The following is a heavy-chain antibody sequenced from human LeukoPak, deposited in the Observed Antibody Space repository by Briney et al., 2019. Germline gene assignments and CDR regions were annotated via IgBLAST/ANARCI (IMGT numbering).Heavy chain of an antibody. V-gene: IGHV3-23*01. CDR2: ISGSGGST. D-gene: IGHD7-27*01. Sequence: GGSLRLSCAASGFTFSSYAMSWVRQAPGKGLEWVSAISGSGGSTYYADSVKGRFTISRDNSKNTLYLQMNSLRAEDTAVYYCAKGTANWGSYYMDVWGKGTTVAVSS. CDR3: AKGTANWGSYYMDV. J-gene: IGHJ6*03. CDR1: GFTFSSYA.